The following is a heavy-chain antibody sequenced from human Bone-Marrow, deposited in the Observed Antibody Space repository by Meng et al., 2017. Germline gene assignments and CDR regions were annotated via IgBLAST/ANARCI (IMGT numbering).Heavy chain of an antibody. J-gene: IGHJ3*02. CDR3: ARDRPEGYYLGDSSGYYRDDAFDI. Sequence: VSVKVSCKASGYTFTSYDINWVRQATGQGLEWMGWMNPNSGNTGYAQKFQGRVTMTRNTSISTAYMELSSLRSEDTAVYYCARDRPEGYYLGDSSGYYRDDAFDIWGQGTMVTVSS. CDR2: MNPNSGNT. D-gene: IGHD3-22*01. CDR1: GYTFTSYD. V-gene: IGHV1-8*01.